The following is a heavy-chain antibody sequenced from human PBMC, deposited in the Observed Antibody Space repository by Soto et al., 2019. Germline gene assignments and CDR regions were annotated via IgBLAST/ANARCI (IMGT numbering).Heavy chain of an antibody. CDR1: GYSFADYW. CDR2: IYPGDSDT. Sequence: GQAVKFSCQGSGYSFADYWIAWVRQMPGKGLEWLGVIYPGDSDTRYSPSFRGQVTISADKSISHVYLQWSSLKASDTAMYYCARNRLRQYYYGMDVWGQGTTVTV. V-gene: IGHV5-51*01. CDR3: ARNRLRQYYYGMDV. D-gene: IGHD3-10*01. J-gene: IGHJ6*02.